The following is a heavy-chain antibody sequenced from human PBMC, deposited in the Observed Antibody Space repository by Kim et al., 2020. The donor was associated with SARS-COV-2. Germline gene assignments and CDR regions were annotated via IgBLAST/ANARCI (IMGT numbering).Heavy chain of an antibody. CDR1: GITFSSYW. CDR2: IKKDGSEK. CDR3: ARIDGRYGAFDY. V-gene: IGHV3-7*01. D-gene: IGHD3-10*01. Sequence: GGSLRLSCAASGITFSSYWMSWVRQAPGKGLEWVANIKKDGSEKYYVDSVKGRFTISRDNAKNSLYLQMNSLRAEDTAVYYCARIDGRYGAFDYWGQGT. J-gene: IGHJ4*02.